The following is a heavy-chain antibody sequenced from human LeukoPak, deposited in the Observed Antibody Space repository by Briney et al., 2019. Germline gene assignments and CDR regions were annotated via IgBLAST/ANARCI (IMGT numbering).Heavy chain of an antibody. CDR3: ATDGAGFDT. Sequence: GGSLRLSCAASGFTFNDYYMSWIRQAPGKGLEWLSYINIGGTNTHYADSVKGRFTISRDNAKKSLYLEMNNLSAEDTAVYYCATDGAGFDTWGQGVLVTVSS. V-gene: IGHV3-11*01. J-gene: IGHJ5*02. CDR1: GFTFNDYY. CDR2: INIGGTNT.